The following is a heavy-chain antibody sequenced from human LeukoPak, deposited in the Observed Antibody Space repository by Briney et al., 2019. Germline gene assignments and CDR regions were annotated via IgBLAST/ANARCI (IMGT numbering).Heavy chain of an antibody. J-gene: IGHJ6*03. Sequence: KPSETLSLTCTVSGGSISSSSYYWGWIRQPPGKGLEWIGSIYYSGSTYYNPSLKSRVTISVDTSKNQFSLKLSSVTAADTAVYYCARRPLSPWPGGVGYYYYMDVWGKGTTVTVSS. CDR2: IYYSGST. CDR3: ARRPLSPWPGGVGYYYYMDV. V-gene: IGHV4-39*01. CDR1: GGSISSSSYY. D-gene: IGHD3-16*01.